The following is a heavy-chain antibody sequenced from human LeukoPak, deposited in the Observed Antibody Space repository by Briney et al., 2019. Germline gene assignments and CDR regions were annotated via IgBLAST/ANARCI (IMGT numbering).Heavy chain of an antibody. D-gene: IGHD6-13*01. J-gene: IGHJ4*02. CDR1: GFXFSNYA. CDR2: ISGSGIST. V-gene: IGHV3-23*01. CDR3: GKDQNVAAAGIPYDY. Sequence: GGSLRLSCAASGFXFSNYAISWVRQAPGKGLEWVSCISGSGISTYYADSVKGRFTISRENSKNTLYLQMSSLRAEDTAVYYCGKDQNVAAAGIPYDYWGQGTLVTVSS.